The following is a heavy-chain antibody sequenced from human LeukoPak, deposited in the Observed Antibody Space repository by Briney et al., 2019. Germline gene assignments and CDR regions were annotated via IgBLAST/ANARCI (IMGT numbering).Heavy chain of an antibody. Sequence: PSETLSLTCTVSRGSISTYYWNWIRQPPGKGLEWIGYIYYTGTTDYNPSLKSRVTISVDTSKNQFSLKLSSVTAADTAVYYCARGAEQWLVMGSDYWGQGTLATVSS. V-gene: IGHV4-59*12. CDR1: RGSISTYY. CDR3: ARGAEQWLVMGSDY. CDR2: IYYTGTT. D-gene: IGHD6-19*01. J-gene: IGHJ4*02.